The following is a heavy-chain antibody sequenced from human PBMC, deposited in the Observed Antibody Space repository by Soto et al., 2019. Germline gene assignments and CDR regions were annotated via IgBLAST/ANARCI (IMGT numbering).Heavy chain of an antibody. Sequence: SGTLSLICTVSGGSISSGDYYWSWIRQPPGKGLEWIGYIYYSGSTYYNPSLKSRVTISVDTSKNQFSLKLSSVTAADTAVYYCAREWVLIAARPDCHWFDPWGQGTLVTVSS. CDR2: IYYSGST. V-gene: IGHV4-30-4*01. J-gene: IGHJ5*02. CDR1: GGSISSGDYY. CDR3: AREWVLIAARPDCHWFDP. D-gene: IGHD6-6*01.